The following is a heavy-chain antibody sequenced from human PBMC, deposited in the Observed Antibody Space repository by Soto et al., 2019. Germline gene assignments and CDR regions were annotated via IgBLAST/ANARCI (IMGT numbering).Heavy chain of an antibody. Sequence: QITLKESGPTLVKPTQTLTLTCTFSGFSLTTIGVGVGWIRQPPGKDLEWVAMIYWDDDKRYSPSLKSRLTXXXXXXXXXXXXXXXXXXXXXXXXXXXXXXXXXXXWFDPWGQGTLVTVSS. CDR2: IYWDDDK. J-gene: IGHJ5*02. CDR1: GFSLTTIGVG. CDR3: XXXXXXXXWFDP. V-gene: IGHV2-5*02.